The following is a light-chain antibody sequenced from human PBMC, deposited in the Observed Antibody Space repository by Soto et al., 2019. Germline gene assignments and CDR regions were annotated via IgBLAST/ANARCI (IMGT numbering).Light chain of an antibody. CDR2: DAS. Sequence: ELVLTQSPATLSLSPGERATLSCRASQSVDSFLAWYRQKPGQAPRLLIYDASNRATGVPARFSGSGSGTDYVLTISSLEPEDFAFYYCQQRSNWPFTFGQGTRLEI. V-gene: IGKV3-11*01. J-gene: IGKJ5*01. CDR3: QQRSNWPFT. CDR1: QSVDSF.